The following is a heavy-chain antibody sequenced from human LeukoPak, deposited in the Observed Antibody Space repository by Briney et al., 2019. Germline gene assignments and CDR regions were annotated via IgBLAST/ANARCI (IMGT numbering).Heavy chain of an antibody. D-gene: IGHD5-24*01. CDR1: GFPFSSYG. Sequence: GGSLRLSCTASGFPFSSYGMQWVRQAPGKGLEWVACIRYDENTKYYADSVKGRFTVSRDNSENTLFLQMISLRADDTAVYYCAKENTRDGYRHFHYWGQGTLVTVSS. V-gene: IGHV3-30*02. CDR3: AKENTRDGYRHFHY. J-gene: IGHJ4*02. CDR2: IRYDENTK.